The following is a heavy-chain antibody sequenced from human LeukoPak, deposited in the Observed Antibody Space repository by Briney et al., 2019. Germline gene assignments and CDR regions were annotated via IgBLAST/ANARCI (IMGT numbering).Heavy chain of an antibody. D-gene: IGHD5-24*01. J-gene: IGHJ3*02. V-gene: IGHV4-34*01. CDR2: INHSGST. CDR3: ARGRSIQSWLQLAGAFDI. CDR1: GGSFSDYY. Sequence: SETLSLTCAVSGGSFSDYYWSWIRQPPGKGLEWIGEINHSGSTNYNPSLKSRVTISVDASKNQFSLKLSSVTAADTAVYYCARGRSIQSWLQLAGAFDIWGQGTMVTVSS.